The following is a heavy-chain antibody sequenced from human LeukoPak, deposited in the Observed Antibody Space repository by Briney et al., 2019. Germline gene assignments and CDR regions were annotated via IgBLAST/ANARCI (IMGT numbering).Heavy chain of an antibody. D-gene: IGHD3-9*01. CDR1: GFTFSSYE. V-gene: IGHV3-48*03. J-gene: IGHJ6*03. Sequence: GGSLRLSCAASGFTFSSYEMNWVRQAPGKGLEWVSYISSSGSTIYYADSVKGRFTTSRDNSKNTLYLQMNSLRAEDTAVYYCAKGHFDWLLLHDYYYYMDVWGKGTTVTISS. CDR2: ISSSGSTI. CDR3: AKGHFDWLLLHDYYYYMDV.